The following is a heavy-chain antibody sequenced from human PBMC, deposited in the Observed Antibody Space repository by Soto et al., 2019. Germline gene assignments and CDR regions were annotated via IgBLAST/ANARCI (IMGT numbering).Heavy chain of an antibody. CDR3: AKDRIQRREFNAFAI. D-gene: IGHD5-18*01. CDR2: ISGSGGST. Sequence: EVQLLESGGGLVQPGGSLRLSCAASGFTFSSDAMSWVRQDPGKGLEWVSAISGSGGSTYYADSVKGRFTISRANSKNTLYLQMNSLRAEDTAVYYCAKDRIQRREFNAFAIWGQGTMVTVS. CDR1: GFTFSSDA. J-gene: IGHJ3*02. V-gene: IGHV3-23*01.